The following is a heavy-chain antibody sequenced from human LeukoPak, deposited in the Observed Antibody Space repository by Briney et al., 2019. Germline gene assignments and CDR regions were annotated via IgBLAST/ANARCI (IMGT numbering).Heavy chain of an antibody. D-gene: IGHD3-22*01. Sequence: PGGSLRLSCAASGFTFSSYSMNWVRQAPGKGLEWVSSISSSSSYIYYADSVKGRFTISRDNAKNSLYLQMNSLRAEDTAVYYCARGSARASSGYYYDPLDYWGQGTLVTVSS. CDR3: ARGSARASSGYYYDPLDY. CDR2: ISSSSSYI. CDR1: GFTFSSYS. J-gene: IGHJ4*02. V-gene: IGHV3-21*01.